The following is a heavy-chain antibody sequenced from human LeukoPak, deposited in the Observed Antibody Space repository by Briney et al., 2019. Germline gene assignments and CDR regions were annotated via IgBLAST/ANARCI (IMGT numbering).Heavy chain of an antibody. CDR1: GFAFGSYA. CDR2: ISGSGGST. J-gene: IGHJ1*01. D-gene: IGHD4-17*01. CDR3: AKDPSHYGDYTEYFQH. Sequence: GGSLRLSCAASGFAFGSYAMSWVRQAPGKGLECVSGISGSGGSTYYADSVKGRFTISRDNSKNTLYLQMDSLRAEDTAVYYCAKDPSHYGDYTEYFQHWGQGTLVTVSS. V-gene: IGHV3-23*01.